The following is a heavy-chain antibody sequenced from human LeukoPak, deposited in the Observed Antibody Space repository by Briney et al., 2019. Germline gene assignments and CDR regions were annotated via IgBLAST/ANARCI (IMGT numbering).Heavy chain of an antibody. D-gene: IGHD4-17*01. Sequence: SETLSLTCAVYGGSFSGYYRSWIRQPPGKGLEWIGEINHSGSTNYNPSLKSRVTISVDTSKNQFSLKLSSVTAADTAVHYCAREVVTTGFDYWGQGTLVTVSS. CDR3: AREVVTTGFDY. CDR1: GGSFSGYY. J-gene: IGHJ4*02. V-gene: IGHV4-34*01. CDR2: INHSGST.